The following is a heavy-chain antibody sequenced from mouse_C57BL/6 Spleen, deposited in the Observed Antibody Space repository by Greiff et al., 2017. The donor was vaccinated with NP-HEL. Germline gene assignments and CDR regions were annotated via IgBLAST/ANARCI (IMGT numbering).Heavy chain of an antibody. D-gene: IGHD4-1*01. CDR3: AKGANWDGFYAMDY. J-gene: IGHJ4*01. Sequence: VQLQQSGPGLVQPSQSLSITCTVSGFALTSYGVHWVRQSPGKGLEWLGVIWRGGSTDYNAAFMSRLSITKDNSKSQVFFKMNSLQADDTAIYYCAKGANWDGFYAMDYWGQGTSVTVSS. CDR2: IWRGGST. V-gene: IGHV2-5*01. CDR1: GFALTSYG.